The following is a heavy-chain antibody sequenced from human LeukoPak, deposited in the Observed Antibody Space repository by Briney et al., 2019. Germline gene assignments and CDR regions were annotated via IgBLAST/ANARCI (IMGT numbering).Heavy chain of an antibody. J-gene: IGHJ4*02. CDR3: ARHEPGRYSPGGEPYFDY. CDR1: GGSISSYY. Sequence: SETLSLTCTVSGGSISSYYWSWIRQPPGKGLEWIGYIYTSGSTNYNPSLKSRVTISVDTSKNQFSLKLSSVTAADTAVYYCARHEPGRYSPGGEPYFDYWGQGTLVTVSS. V-gene: IGHV4-4*09. D-gene: IGHD1-14*01. CDR2: IYTSGST.